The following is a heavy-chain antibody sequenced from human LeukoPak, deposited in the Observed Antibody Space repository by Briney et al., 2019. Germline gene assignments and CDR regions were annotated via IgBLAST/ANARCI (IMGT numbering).Heavy chain of an antibody. Sequence: ASVKVSCKASGYTFTLHFMHWVRQAPGQGLEWMGIINPGGGSTTYAQQFQGRVTMTWDMSTSTVYMELSSLRSEDTAVYYCARVGYYGSGSEPTNQYYYYYYMDVWGKGTTVTVSS. V-gene: IGHV1-46*01. J-gene: IGHJ6*03. CDR3: ARVGYYGSGSEPTNQYYYYYYMDV. D-gene: IGHD3-10*01. CDR2: INPGGGST. CDR1: GYTFTLHF.